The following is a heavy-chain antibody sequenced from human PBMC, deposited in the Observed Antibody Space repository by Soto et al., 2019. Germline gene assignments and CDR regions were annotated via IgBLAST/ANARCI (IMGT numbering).Heavy chain of an antibody. J-gene: IGHJ6*02. CDR1: GGSISSYY. Sequence: PSETLSLTCTVSGGSISSYYWSWIRQPPGKGLEWIGYIYYSGSTNYNPSLKSRVTISVDTSKNQFSLKLSSVTAADTAVYYCARADRELPYYYYGMDVWGQGTTVTVSS. D-gene: IGHD1-26*01. V-gene: IGHV4-59*01. CDR3: ARADRELPYYYYGMDV. CDR2: IYYSGST.